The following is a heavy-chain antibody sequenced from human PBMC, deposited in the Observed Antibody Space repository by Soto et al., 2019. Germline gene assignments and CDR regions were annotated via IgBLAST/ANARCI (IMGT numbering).Heavy chain of an antibody. D-gene: IGHD5-18*01. CDR1: GLTFGNYG. Sequence: QVQLVESGGGVAQPGRSLRLSCAASGLTFGNYGMHWVRQAPGKGLEWVTFISNDGSNKYYGDSVKGRFNISRDNSKNTVYLQMNSLRPEDTALYYCARGGSDTSMGEAFETWGQGTMVTVSS. CDR3: ARGGSDTSMGEAFET. V-gene: IGHV3-30*03. CDR2: ISNDGSNK. J-gene: IGHJ3*02.